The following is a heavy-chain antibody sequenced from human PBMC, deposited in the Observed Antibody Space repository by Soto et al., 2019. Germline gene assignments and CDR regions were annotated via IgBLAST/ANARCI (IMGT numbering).Heavy chain of an antibody. Sequence: GGSLRLSCAASGFTFSSYSMNWVRQAPGKGLEWVSSISSSSSYIYYADSVKGRFTISRDNAKNSLYLQMNGLRADDTAIYYCAKELVTALYYGMDVWGQGTTVTVSS. V-gene: IGHV3-21*04. D-gene: IGHD2-15*01. J-gene: IGHJ6*02. CDR3: AKELVTALYYGMDV. CDR2: ISSSSSYI. CDR1: GFTFSSYS.